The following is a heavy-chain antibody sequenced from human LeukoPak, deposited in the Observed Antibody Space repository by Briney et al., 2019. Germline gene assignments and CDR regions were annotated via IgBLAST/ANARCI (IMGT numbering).Heavy chain of an antibody. D-gene: IGHD5-18*01. CDR2: IYYSGTT. CDR1: GDSISSTAYY. Sequence: SETLSLTCTLSGDSISSTAYYWDWIRQPPGKGLEWIGSIYYSGTTYYNPSLESRVTVSVDTSKNHFSLRLSSVTAADTAVYYCARHSRGYNYGGVVDYWGQGHLVTVSS. V-gene: IGHV4-39*01. CDR3: ARHSRGYNYGGVVDY. J-gene: IGHJ4*02.